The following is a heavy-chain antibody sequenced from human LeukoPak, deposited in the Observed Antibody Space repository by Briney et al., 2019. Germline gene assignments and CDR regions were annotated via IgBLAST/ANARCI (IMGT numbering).Heavy chain of an antibody. V-gene: IGHV3-23*01. D-gene: IGHD1-1*01. Sequence: GGSLRLSCAASGFSFSNSGMSWVRQAPAKGLEWVAGISGGGANTHYADSVKGRFTISRDNSKNTLFLQMNSLRDEDTAIYYCSKWNGYGDYWGQGTLVTVSP. J-gene: IGHJ4*02. CDR2: ISGGGANT. CDR1: GFSFSNSG. CDR3: SKWNGYGDY.